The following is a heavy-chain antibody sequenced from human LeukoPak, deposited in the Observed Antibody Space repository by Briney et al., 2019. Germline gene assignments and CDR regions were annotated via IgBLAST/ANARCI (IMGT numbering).Heavy chain of an antibody. D-gene: IGHD3-3*01. CDR2: ISSSGSTI. Sequence: GGSLRLSCAASGFTFSDYYMSWIRQAPGKGLEWVSYISSSGSTIYYADSVKGRFTISRDNAKNSLYLQMNSLRAEDTAVYYCARAPRITIFGVVNIDGMDVWGQGTTVTVSS. CDR3: ARAPRITIFGVVNIDGMDV. J-gene: IGHJ6*02. CDR1: GFTFSDYY. V-gene: IGHV3-11*01.